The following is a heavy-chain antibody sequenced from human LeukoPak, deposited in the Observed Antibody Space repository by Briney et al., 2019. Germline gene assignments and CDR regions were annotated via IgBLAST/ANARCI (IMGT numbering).Heavy chain of an antibody. CDR2: INPSGGST. CDR1: GYTFTSYY. V-gene: IGHV1-46*01. Sequence: ASVKVSCKASGYTFTSYYMHWVRQAPGQGLEWMGIINPSGGSTSYAQKLQGRVTMTRDTSTSTVYMELSSLRSEDTAVYYCARDPPDYYGSGSYYKSTGSLDYWGQGTLVTVSS. CDR3: ARDPPDYYGSGSYYKSTGSLDY. J-gene: IGHJ4*02. D-gene: IGHD3-10*01.